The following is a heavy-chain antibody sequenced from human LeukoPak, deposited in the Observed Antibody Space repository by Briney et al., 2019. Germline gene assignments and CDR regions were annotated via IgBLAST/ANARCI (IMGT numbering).Heavy chain of an antibody. CDR1: GFTFSSYA. CDR2: ISYDGSNK. CDR3: AREIFNGDYGY. J-gene: IGHJ4*02. Sequence: PGRSLRLSCAASGFTFSSYAMHWVRQAPGKGLEWVAVISYDGSNKYYADSVKGRFTISRDNSKNTPYLQMNSLRAEDTAVYYCAREIFNGDYGYWGQGTLVTVSS. V-gene: IGHV3-30-3*01. D-gene: IGHD4-17*01.